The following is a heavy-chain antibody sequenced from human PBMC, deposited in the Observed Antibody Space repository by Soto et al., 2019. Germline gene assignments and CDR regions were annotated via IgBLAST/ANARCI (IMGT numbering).Heavy chain of an antibody. Sequence: GGSLRLSCAASGFTFSTYAMSWVRRLPGKGLEWLSTVSSSGSNSYYADSVKGRFTISRDNSKNTAYLQMNSLRAEDTAVYYCRKDYCSYVYNLIDYWGQGTLVTVSS. CDR1: GFTFSTYA. J-gene: IGHJ4*02. D-gene: IGHD2-21*02. CDR3: RKDYCSYVYNLIDY. V-gene: IGHV3-23*01. CDR2: VSSSGSNS.